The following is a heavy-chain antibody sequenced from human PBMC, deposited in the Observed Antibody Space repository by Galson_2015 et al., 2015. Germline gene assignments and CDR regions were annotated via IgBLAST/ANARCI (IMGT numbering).Heavy chain of an antibody. V-gene: IGHV1-8*01. CDR1: GYTFTSYD. Sequence: SVKVSCKASGYTFTSYDINWVRQATGQGLEWMGWMNPNSGNTGYAQKFQGRVTMTRNTSISTAYMELSSLRSEDTAVYYCARGGPYYYGMDVWGQGTTVTVSS. J-gene: IGHJ6*02. CDR3: ARGGPYYYGMDV. CDR2: MNPNSGNT.